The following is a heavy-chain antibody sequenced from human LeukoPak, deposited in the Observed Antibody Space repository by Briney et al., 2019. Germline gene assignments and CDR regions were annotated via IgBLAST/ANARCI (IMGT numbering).Heavy chain of an antibody. V-gene: IGHV3-11*01. CDR3: ARVGLGYTPSDY. CDR1: EFTFSDYY. D-gene: IGHD3/OR15-3a*01. Sequence: PGGSLRLSCAASEFTFSDYYMSWIRQAPGKGLEWVSYISSSGSTIYYADSVKGRFTISRDNAKNSLNLQMNSLRADDTAVYYCARVGLGYTPSDYWGQGTLVSVSS. CDR2: ISSSGSTI. J-gene: IGHJ4*02.